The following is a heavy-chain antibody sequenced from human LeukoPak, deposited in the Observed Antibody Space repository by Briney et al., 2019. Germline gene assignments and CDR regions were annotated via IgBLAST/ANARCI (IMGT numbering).Heavy chain of an antibody. D-gene: IGHD1-26*01. CDR3: ARGARKYSGSYDWFDP. CDR1: GGSISSYY. J-gene: IGHJ5*02. V-gene: IGHV4-59*01. Sequence: SETLSLTCTVSGGSISSYYWSWIRQPPGKGLEWIGYIYYSGSTNYNPSLKSRVTISVDTSKNQFSLKLSSVTAADTAVYYCARGARKYSGSYDWFDPWGQGTLVTVSS. CDR2: IYYSGST.